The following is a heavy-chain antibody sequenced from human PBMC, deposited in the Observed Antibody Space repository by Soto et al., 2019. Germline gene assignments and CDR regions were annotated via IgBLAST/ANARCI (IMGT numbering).Heavy chain of an antibody. D-gene: IGHD3-10*01. CDR2: IDEYGSTI. CDR3: TRDIGGKGAY. J-gene: IGHJ4*02. V-gene: IGHV3-74*01. CDR1: GFTFSSYR. Sequence: LRLSCAASGFTFSSYRMHWVRQVPGKGLLWVSRIDEYGSTINYADSVKGRFTISRDNARNTLYLEMNSLRAEDTALYYCTRDIGGKGAYWGPGTLVTVS.